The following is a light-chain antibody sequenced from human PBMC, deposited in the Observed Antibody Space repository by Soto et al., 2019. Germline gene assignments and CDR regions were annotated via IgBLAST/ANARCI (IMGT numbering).Light chain of an antibody. V-gene: IGKV3-20*01. Sequence: EIVLTQSPVTLSLSPXERATLSCRASQSVSRYLGWYQQKPGQAPRLLIYGASSRATGVPDRFTGSGSGTHFTLTIARLEPEDFAVFYCQHSGRSPPLTFGGGTKVDI. J-gene: IGKJ4*01. CDR3: QHSGRSPPLT. CDR2: GAS. CDR1: QSVSRY.